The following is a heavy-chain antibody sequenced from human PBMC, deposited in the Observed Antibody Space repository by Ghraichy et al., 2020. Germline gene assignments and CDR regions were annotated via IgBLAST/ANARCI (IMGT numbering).Heavy chain of an antibody. J-gene: IGHJ6*04. CDR2: ISGGGGTT. Sequence: GGSLRLSCAASGFDFSNYAMIWVRQAPGKGLEWVSVISGGGGTTYYAESVKGRFTISKDTSSNTLYLQMNSLRAEDTAIYYCAKGLDYSTSSYDAMDVCGKETTVTVSS. CDR1: GFDFSNYA. D-gene: IGHD6-6*01. CDR3: AKGLDYSTSSYDAMDV. V-gene: IGHV3-23*01.